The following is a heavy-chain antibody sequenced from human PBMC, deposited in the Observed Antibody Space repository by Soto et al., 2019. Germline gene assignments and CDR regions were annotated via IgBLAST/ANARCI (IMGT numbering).Heavy chain of an antibody. J-gene: IGHJ3*01. CDR1: GYTFTSYY. CDR2: INPSGGST. Sequence: ASLKVSCKASGYTFTSYYMHWVRQAPGQGLEWMGIINPSGGSTSYAQKFQGRVTMTRDTSTSTVYMELSSLRSEDTAVYYCAREPRNPHLEWLPWGQGTMVTVSS. CDR3: AREPRNPHLEWLP. D-gene: IGHD3-3*01. V-gene: IGHV1-46*01.